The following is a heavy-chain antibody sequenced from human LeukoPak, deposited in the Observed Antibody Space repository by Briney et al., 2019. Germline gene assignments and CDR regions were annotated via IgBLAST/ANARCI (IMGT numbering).Heavy chain of an antibody. V-gene: IGHV1-69*04. CDR3: ARSRSSGNYYGQEDS. Sequence: SVKVCCKASGYTFTSYGISWVRQAPGQGLEWMGRFIPFLDIPNTAQKFLGRVTFTADKSTSTAYMELSSLRPDDTAVYFCARSRSSGNYYGQEDSWGQGTLVAVSS. CDR2: FIPFLDIP. CDR1: GYTFTSYG. D-gene: IGHD1-26*01. J-gene: IGHJ4*02.